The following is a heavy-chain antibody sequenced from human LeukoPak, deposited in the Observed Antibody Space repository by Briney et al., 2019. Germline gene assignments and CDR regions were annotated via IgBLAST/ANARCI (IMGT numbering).Heavy chain of an antibody. CDR1: GGTFSSYA. V-gene: IGHV1-69*05. D-gene: IGHD6-13*01. CDR2: IIPIFGTA. Sequence: ASVKVSCKASGGTFSSYAISWVRQAPGQGLEWMGGIIPIFGTANYAQKFQGRVTITTDESTSTAYMELSSVRSEDTAVYYCARSEAAAGTWYNWFDPWGQGTLVTVSS. J-gene: IGHJ5*02. CDR3: ARSEAAAGTWYNWFDP.